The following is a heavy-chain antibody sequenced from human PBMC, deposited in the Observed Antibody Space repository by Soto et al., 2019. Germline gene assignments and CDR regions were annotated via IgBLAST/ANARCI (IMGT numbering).Heavy chain of an antibody. CDR3: ARPWGLGYCSGGSCYPNWFDP. Sequence: ASVKVSCKASGYTFTGYYMHWVRQAPGQGLEWMGWINPNSGGTNYAQKFQGRVTMTRDTSISTAYMELSRLRSDDTAVYYCARPWGLGYCSGGSCYPNWFDPWGQGTLVTVS. CDR1: GYTFTGYY. D-gene: IGHD2-15*01. CDR2: INPNSGGT. J-gene: IGHJ5*02. V-gene: IGHV1-2*02.